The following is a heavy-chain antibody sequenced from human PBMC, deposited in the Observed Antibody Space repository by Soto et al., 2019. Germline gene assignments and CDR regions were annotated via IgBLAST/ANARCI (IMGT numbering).Heavy chain of an antibody. Sequence: SETLSLTCAVYGGSFSGYYWSWIRQPPGKGLEWIGEINHSGSTNYNPSLKSRVTISVDTSKNQFSLKLSSVTAADTAVYYCASKANRYNYYYCMDVWGKGTSVTVSS. J-gene: IGHJ6*03. CDR3: ASKANRYNYYYCMDV. D-gene: IGHD2-8*01. CDR2: INHSGST. CDR1: GGSFSGYY. V-gene: IGHV4-34*01.